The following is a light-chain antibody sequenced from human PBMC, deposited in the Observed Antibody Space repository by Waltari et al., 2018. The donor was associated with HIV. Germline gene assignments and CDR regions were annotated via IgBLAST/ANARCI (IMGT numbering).Light chain of an antibody. CDR2: SNH. CDR3: ASRDDSLNGPV. J-gene: IGLJ2*01. V-gene: IGLV1-44*01. CDR1: SSNIGGNT. Sequence: QSVLTQPPSASGTPGPRVTISCSGSSSNIGGNTVNWYQHLPGPAPKLLIYSNHQRPSGVPDRFSGSKSGTSASLAISGLQSEDEADYYCASRDDSLNGPVFGRGTKLTVL.